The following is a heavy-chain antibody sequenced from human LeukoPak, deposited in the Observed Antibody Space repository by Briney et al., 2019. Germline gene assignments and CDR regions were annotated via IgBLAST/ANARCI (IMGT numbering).Heavy chain of an antibody. V-gene: IGHV3-7*01. CDR1: GFTFSRYW. Sequence: SGGPLRLSCAASGFTFSRYWMSWVRQAPGKGLEWVANIKQDGSDKYYVDSEKGRFTISRDNAKTFLHMPMNSVRAEDTAVYYCGNSVEYRFIKCRDNVTVSLYMHMNSLRADDTAVYYCARVESGCSITICYRGAFDYWGQGTLVTVSS. D-gene: IGHD3-10*01. CDR3: GNSVEYRFIKCRDNVTVSLYMHMNSLRADDTAVYYCARVESGCSITICYRGAFDY. J-gene: IGHJ4*02. CDR2: IKQDGSDK.